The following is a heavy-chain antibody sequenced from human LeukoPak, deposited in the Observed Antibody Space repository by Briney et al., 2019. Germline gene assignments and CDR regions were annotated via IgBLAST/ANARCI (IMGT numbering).Heavy chain of an antibody. V-gene: IGHV3-30*02. CDR2: IRYDGSNK. D-gene: IGHD4-11*01. J-gene: IGHJ5*02. CDR3: ARQIATVTTFFPVRWFDP. Sequence: QPGGSLRLSCAASGFSFSGKGMHWVRQAPGKGLEWVAFIRYDGSNKYYGDSMKGRFTVSRDNSKNTLYLQMNSLRAEDTAVYYCARQIATVTTFFPVRWFDPWGQGTLVTVSS. CDR1: GFSFSGKG.